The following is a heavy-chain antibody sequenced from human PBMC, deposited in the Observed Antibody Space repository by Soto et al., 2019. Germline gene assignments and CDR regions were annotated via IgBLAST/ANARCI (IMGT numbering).Heavy chain of an antibody. V-gene: IGHV3-30*18. D-gene: IGHD3-10*01. CDR1: GFTFSCPG. CDR2: ISSDGSNK. CDR3: AKDHRSPVRGVPTCLDY. Sequence: AGGSLRLSCAAPGFTFSCPGVPWVRQAPGKGLEWVAVISSDGSNKYYVDSVKGRFTISRDNAKNTLYLQMNSLRAEDTALYYCAKDHRSPVRGVPTCLDYWGQGTLVTVSS. J-gene: IGHJ4*02.